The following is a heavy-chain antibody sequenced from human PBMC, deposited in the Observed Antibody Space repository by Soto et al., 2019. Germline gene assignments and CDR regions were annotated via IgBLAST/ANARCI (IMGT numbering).Heavy chain of an antibody. CDR1: GFTFSTYT. D-gene: IGHD6-25*01. J-gene: IGHJ6*02. CDR2: ISSSSTYI. CDR3: ARDPSANSQYYYYGMDV. V-gene: IGHV3-21*01. Sequence: PGGSLRLSCAPSGFTFSTYTMNWVRQAPGKGLEWVSSISSSSTYIYYADSVKGRFTISRDNARNSLYLQMNSLRAEDTAVYYRARDPSANSQYYYYGMDVWGQGTTVTVSS.